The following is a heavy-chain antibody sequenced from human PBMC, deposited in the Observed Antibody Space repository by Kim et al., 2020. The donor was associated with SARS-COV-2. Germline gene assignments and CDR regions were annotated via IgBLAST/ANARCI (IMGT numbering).Heavy chain of an antibody. V-gene: IGHV1-69*13. D-gene: IGHD1-1*01. CDR1: GGELSTYT. Sequence: SVKVSCKASGGELSTYTISWVRQAPGQGLEWMAGITPIFGASKSKQKFQARLTIVADGSTSTVYMELSSLTSDDTAVYYCAIGGSTTFDYWGQGTLVTV. J-gene: IGHJ4*02. CDR2: ITPIFGAS. CDR3: AIGGSTTFDY.